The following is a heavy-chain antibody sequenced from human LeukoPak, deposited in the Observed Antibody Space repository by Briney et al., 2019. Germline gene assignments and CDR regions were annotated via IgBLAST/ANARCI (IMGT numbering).Heavy chain of an antibody. D-gene: IGHD1-1*01. V-gene: IGHV3-21*01. J-gene: IGHJ3*02. Sequence: GGSLRLSCAASGFTFSSYSMNWVRQAPGKGLEWVSSISSSSSYIYYADSVKGRFTISRDNAKNSLSVQMNSLRAEDTALYYCARGHSTGWGAFDIWGQGTVVAVSS. CDR2: ISSSSSYI. CDR3: ARGHSTGWGAFDI. CDR1: GFTFSSYS.